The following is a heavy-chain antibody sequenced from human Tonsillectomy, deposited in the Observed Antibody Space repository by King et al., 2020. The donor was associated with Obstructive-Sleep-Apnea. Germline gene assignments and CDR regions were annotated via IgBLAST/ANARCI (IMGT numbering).Heavy chain of an antibody. Sequence: QLVESGGGLVQPGGSLRLSCAASGFTFSSYWMSWVRQAPGKGLEWVANIKQDGSEKYYVDSVKGRFTISRDNAKNSLYLQMNSLRAEDTAVYYCAREALGNYDSSGYYSFDYWGQGTLVTVSS. CDR1: GFTFSSYW. CDR3: AREALGNYDSSGYYSFDY. J-gene: IGHJ4*02. V-gene: IGHV3-7*03. CDR2: IKQDGSEK. D-gene: IGHD3-22*01.